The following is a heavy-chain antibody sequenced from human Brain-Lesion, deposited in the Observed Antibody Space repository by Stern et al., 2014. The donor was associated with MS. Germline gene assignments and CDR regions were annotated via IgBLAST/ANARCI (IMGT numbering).Heavy chain of an antibody. V-gene: IGHV4-39*01. CDR3: AKLWLGELPESPFDY. Sequence: QLVQSGPGLEKPSETLSLTCTVSGGSISSSSYYWGWIRPPPGHGLEGIVSIYYRGSTYYNQSLKSRTTISTAPTTNQFSLRRSCVAAADTAVYFCAKLWLGELPESPFDYWGQGTLVTVSS. D-gene: IGHD3-10*01. CDR2: IYYRGST. CDR1: GGSISSSSYY. J-gene: IGHJ4*02.